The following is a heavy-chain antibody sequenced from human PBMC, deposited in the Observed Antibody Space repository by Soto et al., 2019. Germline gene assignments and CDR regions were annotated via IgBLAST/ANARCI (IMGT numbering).Heavy chain of an antibody. CDR1: GGSFSGYY. Sequence: SETLSLTCAVYGGSFSGYYWSWIRQPPGKGLEWIGEINHSGSTNYNPSLKSRVTISVDTSKNQFSLKLSSVTAADTAVYYCASSYCSGGSCYAIDYWGQGTLVTVSS. V-gene: IGHV4-34*01. CDR2: INHSGST. J-gene: IGHJ4*02. CDR3: ASSYCSGGSCYAIDY. D-gene: IGHD2-15*01.